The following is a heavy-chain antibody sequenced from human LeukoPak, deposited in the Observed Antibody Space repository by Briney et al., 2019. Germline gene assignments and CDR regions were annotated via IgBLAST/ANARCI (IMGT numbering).Heavy chain of an antibody. CDR2: IYYSGST. D-gene: IGHD3-10*01. J-gene: IGHJ4*02. CDR1: GGSISSSSYY. Sequence: SETLSLTCTVSGGSISSSSYYWGWIRQPPGKGLEWIGSIYYSGSTYYNPSLKSRVTISVDTSKNQFSLKLSSVTAADTAVYYCARQVTMVRGVIEFSDYWGQGTLVAVSS. CDR3: ARQVTMVRGVIEFSDY. V-gene: IGHV4-39*01.